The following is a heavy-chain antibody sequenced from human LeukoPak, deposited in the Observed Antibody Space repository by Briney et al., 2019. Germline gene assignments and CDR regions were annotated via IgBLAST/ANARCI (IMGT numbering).Heavy chain of an antibody. CDR3: ARDRVRYFDY. D-gene: IGHD1-1*01. V-gene: IGHV3-48*01. Sequence: PGGSLRLSFAASGFTFSSYAMHWVRQAPGKGLEWVSYISSSSSTIYYADSVKGRFTISRDNAKNSLYLQMNSLRAEDTAVYYCARDRVRYFDYWGQGTLVTVSS. J-gene: IGHJ4*02. CDR2: ISSSSSTI. CDR1: GFTFSSYA.